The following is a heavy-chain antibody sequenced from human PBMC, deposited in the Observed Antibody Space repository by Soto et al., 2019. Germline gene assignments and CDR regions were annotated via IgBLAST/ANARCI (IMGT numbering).Heavy chain of an antibody. CDR1: GGSISGYY. J-gene: IGHJ6*03. Sequence: PSETLSLTCTVSGGSISGYYWSWIRQPPGKGLEWIGYIYYSGSTNYNPSLKSRVTISVDTSKNQFSLRLSSVTAADTAVYYCARDKSMDVWGKGTTVTVSS. V-gene: IGHV4-59*01. CDR2: IYYSGST. CDR3: ARDKSMDV.